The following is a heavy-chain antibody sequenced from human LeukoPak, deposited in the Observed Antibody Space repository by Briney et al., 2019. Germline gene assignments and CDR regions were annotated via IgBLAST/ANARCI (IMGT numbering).Heavy chain of an antibody. CDR2: IYHSGST. Sequence: SETLSLTCAVSGDSLSRGGYPWRWVRQPPGKGLEWIGYIYHSGSTYYNPSLKSRVTISVDRSKNQFSLKLSSVTAADTAVYYCASSIVVVPAAISGRFDYWGQGTLVTVSS. J-gene: IGHJ4*02. CDR3: ASSIVVVPAAISGRFDY. CDR1: GDSLSRGGYP. V-gene: IGHV4-30-2*01. D-gene: IGHD2-2*02.